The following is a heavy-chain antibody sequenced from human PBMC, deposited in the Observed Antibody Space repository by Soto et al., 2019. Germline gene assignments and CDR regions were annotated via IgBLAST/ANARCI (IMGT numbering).Heavy chain of an antibody. CDR2: ISSRGDTI. D-gene: IGHD4-17*01. CDR3: APQPTGLDV. V-gene: IGHV3-48*03. CDR1: GFTFSSYE. Sequence: EVQLVQSGGALVQPGGSLRLSCEASGFTFSSYEMNWVRQAPGKGLEWISYISSRGDTIYYADSVRGRFTVSRDNGNNSLYLQINCLRAEDTAVYYCAPQPTGLDVWGQGTTVTVSS. J-gene: IGHJ6*02.